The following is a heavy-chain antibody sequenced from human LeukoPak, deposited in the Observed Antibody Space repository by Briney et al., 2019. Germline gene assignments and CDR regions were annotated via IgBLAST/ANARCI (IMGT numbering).Heavy chain of an antibody. V-gene: IGHV7-4-1*02. Sequence: ASVKVSCKASGYRFTNYAMNWVRQAPGQGLEWMGWINTNTGNPTYGQGFTERFVFSLDTSVSTAYLQISSLKAEDTAVYYCARNNADGEGRFSYWGQGTLVTVSS. J-gene: IGHJ4*02. CDR1: GYRFTNYA. D-gene: IGHD3-10*01. CDR2: INTNTGNP. CDR3: ARNNADGEGRFSY.